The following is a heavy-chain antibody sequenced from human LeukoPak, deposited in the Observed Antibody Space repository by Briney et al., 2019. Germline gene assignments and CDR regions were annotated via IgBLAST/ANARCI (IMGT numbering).Heavy chain of an antibody. J-gene: IGHJ4*02. CDR3: ARIATMVRGVIIALDY. D-gene: IGHD3-10*01. CDR1: GYSFTSYW. V-gene: IGHV5-51*01. CDR2: TYPGDSDT. Sequence: GESLKISCKGSGYSFTSYWIGWVRQMPGKGLEWMGITYPGDSDTRYSPSFQGQVTISADKSISTAYLQWSSLKASDTAMYYCARIATMVRGVIIALDYWGQGTLVTVSS.